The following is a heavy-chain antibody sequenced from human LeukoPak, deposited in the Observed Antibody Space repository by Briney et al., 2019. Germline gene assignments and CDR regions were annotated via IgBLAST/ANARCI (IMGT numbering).Heavy chain of an antibody. CDR3: ARGVRQWLVRRYYFDY. V-gene: IGHV4-34*01. D-gene: IGHD6-19*01. CDR1: GGSFSGYY. CDR2: INHSGST. J-gene: IGHJ4*02. Sequence: SETLSLTCAVYGGSFSGYYWSWIRQSPGKGLEWIGEINHSGSTNYNPSLKSRVTISVDTYKNQFSLKLSSVTAADTAVYYCARGVRQWLVRRYYFDYWGQGTLVTVSS.